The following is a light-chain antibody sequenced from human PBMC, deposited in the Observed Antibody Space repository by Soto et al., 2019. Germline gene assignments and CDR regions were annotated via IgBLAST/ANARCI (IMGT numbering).Light chain of an antibody. CDR2: AAS. CDR1: QNVGHN. CDR3: QQRSRWPRDT. V-gene: IGKV3-11*01. Sequence: EVVLTQSPATLSLSPGESATLSCRASQNVGHNLAWYQQTPGQAPGLLIYAASDRATGIPARFRGSGSDTDFTLTITSVEPEDFAVYYCQQRSRWPRDTFGQGTKLEIK. J-gene: IGKJ2*01.